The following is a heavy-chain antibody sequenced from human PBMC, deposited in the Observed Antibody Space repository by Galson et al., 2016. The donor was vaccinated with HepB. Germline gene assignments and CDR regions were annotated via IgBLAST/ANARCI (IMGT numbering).Heavy chain of an antibody. Sequence: SLRLSCAASGFIFSDYYMGWIRQAPGQGLEWVSYISNGGRTIYYADSVKGRFTISRDNAKNSLYLHMASLSAEDTAVYYCARGTVNKNPADSWGQGTLVTVSS. CDR2: ISNGGRTI. D-gene: IGHD1-1*01. CDR3: ARGTVNKNPADS. CDR1: GFIFSDYY. V-gene: IGHV3-11*01. J-gene: IGHJ4*02.